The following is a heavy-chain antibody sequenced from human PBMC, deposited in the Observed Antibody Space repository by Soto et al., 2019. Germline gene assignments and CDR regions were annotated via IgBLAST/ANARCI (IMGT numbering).Heavy chain of an antibody. CDR3: AKDQEVVVAAYFDY. Sequence: SLRLSCAASGFTFSSYAMSWVRQAPGKGLEWVSAISGSGGSTYYADSVKGRFTISRDNSKNTLYLQMNSLGAEDTAVYYCAKDQEVVVAAYFDYWGQGTLVTVSS. J-gene: IGHJ4*02. D-gene: IGHD2-15*01. CDR1: GFTFSSYA. CDR2: ISGSGGST. V-gene: IGHV3-23*01.